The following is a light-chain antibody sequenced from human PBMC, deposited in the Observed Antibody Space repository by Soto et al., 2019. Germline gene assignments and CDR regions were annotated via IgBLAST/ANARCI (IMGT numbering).Light chain of an antibody. CDR1: SSDVGAYNY. Sequence: QSALTQPASVSGSPGQSITLSCTGTSSDVGAYNYVSWYQQHPGKAPKLMIYEVTNRPSGVSNRFSGSKSGNTASLTVSGLRAEDEADYYCSSYTRNNTWVFGGGTKLTVL. CDR2: EVT. CDR3: SSYTRNNTWV. V-gene: IGLV2-14*01. J-gene: IGLJ3*02.